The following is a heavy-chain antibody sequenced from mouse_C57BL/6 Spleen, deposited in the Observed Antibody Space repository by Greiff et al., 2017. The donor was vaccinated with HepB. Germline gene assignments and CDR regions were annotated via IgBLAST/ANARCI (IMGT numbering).Heavy chain of an antibody. CDR3: ARRAYYGSSPYYFDY. D-gene: IGHD1-1*01. V-gene: IGHV1-64*01. CDR2: IHPNSGST. J-gene: IGHJ2*01. CDR1: GYTFTSYW. Sequence: VQLKQPGAELVKPGASVKLSCKASGYTFTSYWMHWVKQRPGQGLEWIGMIHPNSGSTNYNEKFKSKATLTVDKSSSTAYMQLSSLTSEDSAVYYCARRAYYGSSPYYFDYWGQGTLSQSPQ.